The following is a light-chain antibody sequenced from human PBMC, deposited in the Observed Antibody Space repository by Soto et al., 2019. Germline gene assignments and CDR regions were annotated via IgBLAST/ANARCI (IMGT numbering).Light chain of an antibody. J-gene: IGLJ1*01. V-gene: IGLV2-8*01. CDR3: SSYAGSHIL. Sequence: QSVLTQPPSASGSPGQSVTISCTGTSIDIGGYNFVSWYQQHPGKAPKLMIYEVSKRPSGVPDRFSGSESGNTASLTVSGLQAEDEADYYCSSYAGSHILFVTGTKVTVL. CDR1: SIDIGGYNF. CDR2: EVS.